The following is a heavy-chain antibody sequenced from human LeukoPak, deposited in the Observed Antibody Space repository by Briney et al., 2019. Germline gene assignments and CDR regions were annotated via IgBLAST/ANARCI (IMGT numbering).Heavy chain of an antibody. V-gene: IGHV2-5*08. CDR1: GGSISSYYW. CDR2: IYWDDDK. CDR3: AHSSVIAAGY. Sequence: TLSLTCTVSGGSISSYYWNWIRQPPGKALEWLALIYWDDDKRYSPSLKSRLTITKDTPKNQVVLTMTNMDPVDTATYYCAHSSVIAAGYWGQGTLVTVSS. D-gene: IGHD6-25*01. J-gene: IGHJ4*02.